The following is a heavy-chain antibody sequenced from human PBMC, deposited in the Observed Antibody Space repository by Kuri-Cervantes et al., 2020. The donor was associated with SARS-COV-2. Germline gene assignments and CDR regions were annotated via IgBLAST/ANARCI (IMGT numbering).Heavy chain of an antibody. CDR2: ISYDGSNK. CDR1: GFTFSSYA. D-gene: IGHD4-23*01. V-gene: IGHV3-30-3*01. CDR3: ARGKAYNIYGGNALDY. Sequence: GESLKISCAAPGFTFSSYAMHWVRQAPGKGLEWVAVISYDGSNKYYADSLEGRFTISREKAKNSLYLQMNSLRVEDTAVYYCARGKAYNIYGGNALDYWGQGILVTVSS. J-gene: IGHJ4*02.